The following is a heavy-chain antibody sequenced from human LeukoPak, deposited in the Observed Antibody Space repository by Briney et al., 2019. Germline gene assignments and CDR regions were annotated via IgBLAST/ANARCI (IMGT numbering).Heavy chain of an antibody. CDR1: GFTFSSYA. CDR3: ARDVDYANPRHDY. D-gene: IGHD4/OR15-4a*01. V-gene: IGHV3-23*01. Sequence: GGSLRLSCAASGFTFSSYAMSWVRQAPGKGLEWVSAISGSGGSTYYADSVKGRFTISRDKSKNTLYLQMNSLRVEDTAVYYCARDVDYANPRHDYWGQGTLVTVSS. CDR2: ISGSGGST. J-gene: IGHJ4*02.